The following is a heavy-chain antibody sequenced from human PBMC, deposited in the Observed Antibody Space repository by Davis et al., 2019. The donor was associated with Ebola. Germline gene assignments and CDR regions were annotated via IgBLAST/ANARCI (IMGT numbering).Heavy chain of an antibody. CDR1: GFTVSSNY. CDR3: ARERRSETDAF. V-gene: IGHV3-7*01. D-gene: IGHD1-1*01. J-gene: IGHJ4*02. CDR2: IRQDGSEQ. Sequence: GGSLRLSCAASGFTVSSNYMSWVRQVPGKGLEWVANIRQDGSEQQYVDSVKGRFTVSRDNAKSSLYLEMNNVRVDDAGVYYCARERRSETDAFWGQGTQVIVSS.